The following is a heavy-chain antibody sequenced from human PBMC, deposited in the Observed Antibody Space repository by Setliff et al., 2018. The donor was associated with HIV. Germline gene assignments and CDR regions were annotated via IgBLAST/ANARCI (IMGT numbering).Heavy chain of an antibody. D-gene: IGHD4-17*01. CDR1: GGSISKTIYY. CDR2: VFHNGHT. J-gene: IGHJ4*02. V-gene: IGHV4-39*07. CDR3: ASFLVTTVTNQDY. Sequence: PSETLSLTCTVSGGSISKTIYYWAWVRQSPGKGLEWIGNVFHNGHTYYNPSLKSRVTISLDTSKNQFSLKLTSVTAADTAIYYCASFLVTTVTNQDYWGQGTQVTVSS.